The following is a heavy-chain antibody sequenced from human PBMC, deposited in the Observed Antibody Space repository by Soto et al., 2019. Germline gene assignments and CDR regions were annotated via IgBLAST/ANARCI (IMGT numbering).Heavy chain of an antibody. Sequence: PGGSLRLSCAASGFPFSSYGMHLDRQAPGKGLECVSVIWYDGSNKYYADSVKGRFTISRXNSKNPLYRQRNSLRAEDTAVYYCARGQGYYYDSSGYYKPLDPLILFDYWGQGTLVNVSS. V-gene: IGHV3-33*01. D-gene: IGHD3-22*01. CDR3: ARGQGYYYDSSGYYKPLDPLILFDY. J-gene: IGHJ4*02. CDR1: GFPFSSYG. CDR2: IWYDGSNK.